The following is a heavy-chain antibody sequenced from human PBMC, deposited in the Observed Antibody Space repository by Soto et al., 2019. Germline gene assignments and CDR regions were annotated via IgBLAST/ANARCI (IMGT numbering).Heavy chain of an antibody. Sequence: SVKVSCKASGGTFSSYAISWVRQAPGQGLEWMGGIIPIFGTANYAQKFQGRVTITADESTSTAYMELSSLRSEDTAVYYCARSVQYSSGWYRGYGFDYWGQGTLVTVSS. CDR1: GGTFSSYA. J-gene: IGHJ4*02. V-gene: IGHV1-69*13. D-gene: IGHD6-19*01. CDR3: ARSVQYSSGWYRGYGFDY. CDR2: IIPIFGTA.